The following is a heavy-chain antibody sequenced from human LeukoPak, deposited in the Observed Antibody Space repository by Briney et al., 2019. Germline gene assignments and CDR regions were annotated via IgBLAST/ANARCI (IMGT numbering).Heavy chain of an antibody. Sequence: ASVTVSCKTSGYTFSSYATSWVRQAPGQGLEWMGWISAYTGNTNYAQNFQGRVTMTTDTSTNTAYMELRSLRLDDTALYYCARGKKDYSDYDYWGQGTLVTVSS. CDR1: GYTFSSYA. V-gene: IGHV1-18*01. CDR3: ARGKKDYSDYDY. J-gene: IGHJ4*02. CDR2: ISAYTGNT. D-gene: IGHD3-22*01.